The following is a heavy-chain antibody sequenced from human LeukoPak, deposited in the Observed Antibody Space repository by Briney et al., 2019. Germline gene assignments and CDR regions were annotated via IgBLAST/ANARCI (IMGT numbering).Heavy chain of an antibody. CDR2: IIPIFGTA. CDR3: AMGLGYCSGGSCYYNWFDP. CDR1: GGTFSSYA. V-gene: IGHV1-69*01. Sequence: SVKVSCKASGGTFSSYAISWVRQAPGQGLEWMGGIIPIFGTANYAQKFQGRVTITADESTSTAYMDLSSLRSEDTAVYYCAMGLGYCSGGSCYYNWFDPWGQGTLVTVSS. J-gene: IGHJ5*02. D-gene: IGHD2-15*01.